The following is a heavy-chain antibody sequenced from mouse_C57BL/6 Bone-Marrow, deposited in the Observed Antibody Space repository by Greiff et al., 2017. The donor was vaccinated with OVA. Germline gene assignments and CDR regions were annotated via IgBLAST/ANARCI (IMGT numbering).Heavy chain of an antibody. CDR3: ARDMVKYYFDY. V-gene: IGHV1-81*01. Sequence: VKLMESGAELARPGASVKLSCKASGYTFTSYGISWVKQRTGQGLEWIGEIYPRSGNTYYNEKFKGKATLTADKSSSTAYMELRSLTSEDSAVYFCARDMVKYYFDYWGQGTTLTVSS. CDR2: IYPRSGNT. CDR1: GYTFTSYG. J-gene: IGHJ2*01. D-gene: IGHD2-1*01.